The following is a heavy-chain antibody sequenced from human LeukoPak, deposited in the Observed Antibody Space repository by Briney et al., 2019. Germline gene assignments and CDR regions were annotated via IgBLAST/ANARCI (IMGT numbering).Heavy chain of an antibody. V-gene: IGHV1-2*02. CDR2: INPNSGGT. Sequence: ASVKVSCKASGYTFTGYYMHWVRQAPGQGLEWMGWINPNSGGTNYAQKFQGRVTMTRDTSISTAYMGLSRLRSDDTAVYYCARSYYDSSGYFLGYQVAFDIWGQGTMVTVSS. D-gene: IGHD3-22*01. J-gene: IGHJ3*02. CDR1: GYTFTGYY. CDR3: ARSYYDSSGYFLGYQVAFDI.